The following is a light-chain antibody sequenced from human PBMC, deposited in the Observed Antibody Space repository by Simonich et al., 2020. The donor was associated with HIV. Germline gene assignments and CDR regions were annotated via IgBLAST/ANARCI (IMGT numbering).Light chain of an antibody. CDR1: QSVASN. CDR3: QQYNNWPSPFT. CDR2: YAS. V-gene: IGKV3-15*01. J-gene: IGKJ3*01. Sequence: EILMTQSPATLSVSPGERATLSCRASQSVASNLAWYQQKPGQAPRRLIYYASSRATGIPARFSGSGFGTEFTLTISSMQSEDFALYYCQQYNNWPSPFTFGPGTKVDIK.